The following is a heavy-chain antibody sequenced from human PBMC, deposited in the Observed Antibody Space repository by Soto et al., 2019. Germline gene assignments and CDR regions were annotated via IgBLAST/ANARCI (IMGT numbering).Heavy chain of an antibody. D-gene: IGHD2-8*01. J-gene: IGHJ6*02. Sequence: PSETLSLTCAVYGGSFSGYYWSWIRQPPGKGLEWVGEINHSGSTNYNPSLKSRVTISVDTSKNQFSVKLSSVTAADTAVYYCARDRYCTNGVCYNYYYYGMDVWGQGTTVTVSS. CDR2: INHSGST. CDR3: ARDRYCTNGVCYNYYYYGMDV. V-gene: IGHV4-34*01. CDR1: GGSFSGYY.